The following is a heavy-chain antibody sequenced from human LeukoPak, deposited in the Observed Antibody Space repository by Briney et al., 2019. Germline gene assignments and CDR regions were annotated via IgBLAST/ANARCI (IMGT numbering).Heavy chain of an antibody. D-gene: IGHD3-10*01. CDR3: ARASRITMVRGVQGAFDY. CDR2: ISSSSSTI. Sequence: GGSLRLSCAASGFTFSSYSMNWVRQALGKGLEWVSYISSSSSTIYYADSVKGRFTISRDNAKNSLYLQMNSLRDEDTAVYYCARASRITMVRGVQGAFDYWGQGTLVTVSS. V-gene: IGHV3-48*02. CDR1: GFTFSSYS. J-gene: IGHJ4*02.